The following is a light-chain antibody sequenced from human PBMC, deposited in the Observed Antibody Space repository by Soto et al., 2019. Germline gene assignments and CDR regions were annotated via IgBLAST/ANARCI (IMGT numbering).Light chain of an antibody. CDR2: RNN. CDR3: TVWDDSWRGRL. Sequence: SVLTQPPSASGTPGQRVTISCSGSSSNIESNFVYWYQQFPGTAPRLLIYRNNQRPSGVPDRFSGSKSGTSASLAISALRSEDEADYYCTVWDDSWRGRLFGGGTKVTVL. V-gene: IGLV1-47*01. CDR1: SSNIESNF. J-gene: IGLJ2*01.